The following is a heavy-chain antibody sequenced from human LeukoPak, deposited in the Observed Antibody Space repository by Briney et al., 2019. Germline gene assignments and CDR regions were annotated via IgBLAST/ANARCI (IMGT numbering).Heavy chain of an antibody. V-gene: IGHV3-64*02. Sequence: PGGSLRLSCAASGFRFSYHDMHWVRQAPGKGLEFVSSIGAAGAHTFYADSVKGRFTISRDNFQSTMYLQMDGLRPEDSAVYYCARELGGTKMGGFDIRGQGTVVTVSS. CDR1: GFRFSYHD. CDR2: IGAAGAHT. CDR3: ARELGGTKMGGFDI. D-gene: IGHD1-14*01. J-gene: IGHJ3*02.